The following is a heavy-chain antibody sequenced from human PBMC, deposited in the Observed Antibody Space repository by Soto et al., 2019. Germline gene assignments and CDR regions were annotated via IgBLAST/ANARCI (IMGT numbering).Heavy chain of an antibody. V-gene: IGHV4-59*01. D-gene: IGHD3-22*01. CDR1: GGPISSYY. J-gene: IGHJ3*02. CDR2: IYYSGST. CDR3: ARAPNYYDSSGYGGKSFDI. Sequence: SETLSLTCTVSGGPISSYYWSWIRQPPGKGLEWIGYIYYSGSTNYNPSLKSRVTISVDTSKNQFSLKLSSVTAADTAVYYCARAPNYYDSSGYGGKSFDIWGQGTMVTVSS.